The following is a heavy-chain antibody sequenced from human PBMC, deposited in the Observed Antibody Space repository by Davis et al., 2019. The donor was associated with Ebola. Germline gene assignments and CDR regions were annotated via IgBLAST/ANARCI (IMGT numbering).Heavy chain of an antibody. CDR2: IWYDGSNK. J-gene: IGHJ3*01. CDR1: GFTVSTYG. Sequence: PGGSLRLSCAASGFTVSTYGMHWVRQAPGKGLEWVAVIWYDGSNKYYADSVKGRFTISRDNSKNTLYLQLNSLRAEDTAVYYCARGYNWNPSVWGQGTMVTVSS. CDR3: ARGYNWNPSV. D-gene: IGHD1-20*01. V-gene: IGHV3-33*01.